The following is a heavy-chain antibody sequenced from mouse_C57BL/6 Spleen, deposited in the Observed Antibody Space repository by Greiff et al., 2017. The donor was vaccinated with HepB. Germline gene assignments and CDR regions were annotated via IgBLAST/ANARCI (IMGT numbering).Heavy chain of an antibody. CDR2: IYPRSGNT. V-gene: IGHV1-81*01. D-gene: IGHD1-1*01. CDR3: ARIITTVVDPYYFDY. CDR1: GYTFTSYG. Sequence: QVQLQQSGAELARPGASVKLSCKASGYTFTSYGISWVKQRTGQGLEWIGEIYPRSGNTYYNEKFKGKATLTAGKSSSTAYMELRSLTSEDSAVYFCARIITTVVDPYYFDYWGQGTTLTVSS. J-gene: IGHJ2*01.